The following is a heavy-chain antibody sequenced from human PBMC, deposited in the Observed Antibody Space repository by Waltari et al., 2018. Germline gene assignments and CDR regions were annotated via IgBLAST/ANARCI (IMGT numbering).Heavy chain of an antibody. V-gene: IGHV1-69*01. CDR3: ARGLGGSYSLQNPSDI. Sequence: QLVQSGAEVKKSGSSVKVSCQASGGLFRRYSLTWMRQAPGQGLEWLGGIVPMFGRATYAQKFQDRISIRADESTSTVYLEMFSLSSDDSAVYFCARGLGGSYSLQNPSDIWGQGTLVTVSS. CDR1: GGLFRRYS. J-gene: IGHJ3*02. CDR2: IVPMFGRA. D-gene: IGHD1-26*01.